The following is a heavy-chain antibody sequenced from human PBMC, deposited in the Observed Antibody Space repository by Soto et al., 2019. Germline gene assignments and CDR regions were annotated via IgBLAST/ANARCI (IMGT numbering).Heavy chain of an antibody. CDR1: CFRIGCLL. V-gene: IGHV3-7*01. CDR2: IKEDGSEK. CDR3: VRTVVVVVPDNFDH. J-gene: IGHJ4*02. Sequence: EVQLVESGGGLVQPGGAPGLSCSAPCFRIGCLLVGWGPPGPGEGAEWVANIKEDGSEKYYVDSVKGRFTISRDTAKNSLYLQMSSLRGEDTAVYYCVRTVVVVVPDNFDHWGQGTLVTVSS. D-gene: IGHD3-22*01.